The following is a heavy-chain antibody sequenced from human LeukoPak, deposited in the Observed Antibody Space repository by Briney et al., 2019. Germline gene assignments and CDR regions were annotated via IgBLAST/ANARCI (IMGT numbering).Heavy chain of an antibody. CDR3: ARLQDGDYRRLGVNWFDP. J-gene: IGHJ5*02. D-gene: IGHD4-17*01. V-gene: IGHV4-59*01. Sequence: PSETLSLTCTVSGGSISSYYWSWIRQPPGKGLEWIGYIYYSGSTNYNPSLKSRVTISVDTSKNQFSLKPSSVTAAGTAVYYCARLQDGDYRRLGVNWFDPWGQGTLVTVSS. CDR2: IYYSGST. CDR1: GGSISSYY.